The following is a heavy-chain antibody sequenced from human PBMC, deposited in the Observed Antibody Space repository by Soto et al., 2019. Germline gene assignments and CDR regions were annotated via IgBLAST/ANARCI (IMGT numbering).Heavy chain of an antibody. CDR1: GFTFSSYA. CDR2: ISYDGSNK. J-gene: IGHJ6*02. Sequence: LRLSCAASGFTFSSYAMHWVRQAPGKGLEWVAVISYDGSNKYYADSVKGRFTISRDNSKNTLYLQMNSLRAEDTAVYYCARAEIAGYYYYGMDVWGQGTTVTVSS. CDR3: ARAEIAGYYYYGMDV. V-gene: IGHV3-30-3*01. D-gene: IGHD6-13*01.